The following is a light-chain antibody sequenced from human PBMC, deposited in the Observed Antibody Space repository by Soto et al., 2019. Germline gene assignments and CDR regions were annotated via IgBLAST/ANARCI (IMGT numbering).Light chain of an antibody. CDR2: GAV. CDR1: QNINTN. J-gene: IGKJ5*01. Sequence: DIVMTQSPATLSVSPGERATLSCRASQNINTNLAWYQQKPGQAPRLLVYGAVTRAPGIPARFSGSGSGTEFALTITSLQSEDFAVYYCQQYNNWPPINFGQGTRLEIK. CDR3: QQYNNWPPIN. V-gene: IGKV3-15*01.